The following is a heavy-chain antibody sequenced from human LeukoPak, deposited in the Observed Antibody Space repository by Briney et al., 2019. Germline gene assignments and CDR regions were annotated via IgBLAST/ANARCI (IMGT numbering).Heavy chain of an antibody. Sequence: GASVKVSCKASGYTFTNYDINWVRQATGQGLEWMGWLHPNSGTAGYAQNFQGRVTITGDTSMSTAYMELSSLRSEDTAAYYCARVTSGFWTGYYDPFDIWGQGTMVTVSS. J-gene: IGHJ3*02. V-gene: IGHV1-8*03. CDR2: LHPNSGTA. CDR3: ARVTSGFWTGYYDPFDI. D-gene: IGHD3/OR15-3a*01. CDR1: GYTFTNYD.